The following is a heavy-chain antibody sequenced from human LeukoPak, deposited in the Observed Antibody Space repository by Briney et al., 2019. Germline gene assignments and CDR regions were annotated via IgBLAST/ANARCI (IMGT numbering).Heavy chain of an antibody. V-gene: IGHV3-7*01. J-gene: IGHJ4*02. CDR3: ATSDDSSGSD. CDR2: INEDENIR. D-gene: IGHD3-22*01. Sequence: QTGGSLRLSCAASGFTFSSYAMSWVRQAPGKGLEWVANINEDENIRHYVDSVKGRFTISRDNAKNSVFLQMNSLRDEDTALYYCATSDDSSGSDWGQGTLVTVSS. CDR1: GFTFSSYA.